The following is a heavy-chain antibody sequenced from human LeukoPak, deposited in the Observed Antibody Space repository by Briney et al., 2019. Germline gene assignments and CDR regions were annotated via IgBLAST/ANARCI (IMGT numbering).Heavy chain of an antibody. J-gene: IGHJ5*02. CDR2: ISGSGGST. D-gene: IGHD3-22*01. CDR1: GFTFSSYA. V-gene: IGHV3-23*01. Sequence: GGSLRLSCAASGFTFSSYAMSWVRQAPGKGLEWVSAISGSGGSTYYADSVKGRFTISRDNAKNSLYLQMNSLRAEDTAVYYCARDRVYYYDSSGYYRPSNWFDPWGQGTPVTVSS. CDR3: ARDRVYYYDSSGYYRPSNWFDP.